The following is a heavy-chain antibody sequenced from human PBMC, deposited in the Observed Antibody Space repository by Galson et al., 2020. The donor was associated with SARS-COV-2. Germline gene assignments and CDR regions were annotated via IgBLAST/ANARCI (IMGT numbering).Heavy chain of an antibody. J-gene: IGHJ4*02. D-gene: IGHD1-26*01. V-gene: IGHV3-30*04. CDR2: ISSDGSNS. CDR1: GFTFSNYV. Sequence: GESLKISCAASGFTFSNYVMHWVRQAPGKGPEWVAVISSDGSNSFYADSLKGRFTISRDNSKSTLYLQMNSLRAEDTAVYYCARGGEWELPYFFYYWGQGTLVTVSS. CDR3: ARGGEWELPYFFYY.